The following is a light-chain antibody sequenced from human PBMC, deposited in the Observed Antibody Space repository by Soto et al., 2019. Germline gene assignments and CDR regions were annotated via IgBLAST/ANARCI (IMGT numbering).Light chain of an antibody. CDR1: SSDVGGYNY. CDR2: DVS. J-gene: IGLJ1*01. V-gene: IGLV2-14*01. CDR3: SSYTSSSTYV. Sequence: QSVLTQPASVSGSPGQSLTISCTGTSSDVGGYNYVSWYQQPPGKAPKLIIYDVSNRPSGVSNRFSGSKSGNTASLTISGLQAEDEADYYCSSYTSSSTYVFGTGTKVTVL.